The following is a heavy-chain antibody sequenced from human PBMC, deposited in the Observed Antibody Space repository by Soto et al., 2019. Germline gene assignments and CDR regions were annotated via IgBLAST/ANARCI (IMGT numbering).Heavy chain of an antibody. V-gene: IGHV1-8*01. D-gene: IGHD4-17*01. CDR1: GYTFTSYD. Sequence: QVQLVQSGAEVKKPGASVTVSCKASGYTFTSYDINWVRQANGQGLERMCWMNPNSGTTGYAQKCHGRVTKTRNTSIVTAYMELSSLTTDDAAVYYRAGTLYGDNVDYWGQGTLVTVSS. CDR2: MNPNSGTT. J-gene: IGHJ4*02. CDR3: AGTLYGDNVDY.